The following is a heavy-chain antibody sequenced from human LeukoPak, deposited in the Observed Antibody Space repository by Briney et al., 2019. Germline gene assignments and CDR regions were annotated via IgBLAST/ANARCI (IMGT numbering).Heavy chain of an antibody. CDR1: GFTLSRYS. J-gene: IGHJ4*02. CDR3: ARGGNLYCSATSCYDFDY. Sequence: PGGSLRLSCAASGFTLSRYSMNWVRQAPGKGLEWVSSISSSSSYIYYGDSVKGRFTISRDIAKNSLYLQINSLRAEDTAVYYCARGGNLYCSATSCYDFDYWGQGTLVTVSS. V-gene: IGHV3-21*01. D-gene: IGHD2-2*01. CDR2: ISSSSSYI.